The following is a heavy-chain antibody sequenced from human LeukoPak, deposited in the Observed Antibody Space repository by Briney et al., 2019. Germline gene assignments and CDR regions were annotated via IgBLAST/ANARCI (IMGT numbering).Heavy chain of an antibody. Sequence: SVKVSCKASGFTLTSSAMQWVRQARGQRLEWIGWIVVGSGNTNYAQKFQERVTITRDMSTSTAYMELSSLRSEDTAVYYCAGGDYDFWSGPLFDYWGQGTLVTVSS. D-gene: IGHD3-3*01. J-gene: IGHJ4*02. CDR3: AGGDYDFWSGPLFDY. CDR2: IVVGSGNT. V-gene: IGHV1-58*02. CDR1: GFTLTSSA.